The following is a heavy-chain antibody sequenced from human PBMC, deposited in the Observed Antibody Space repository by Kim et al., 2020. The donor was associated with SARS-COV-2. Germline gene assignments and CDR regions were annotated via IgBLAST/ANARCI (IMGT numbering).Heavy chain of an antibody. CDR2: INHSGST. Sequence: SETLSLTCAVYGGSFSGYYWSWIRQPPGKGLEWIREINHSGSTNYNPSLKSRVTISVDTSKNQFSLKLSSVTAADTAVYYCARGRRWLQFQYYFDYWGQGTLVTVSS. V-gene: IGHV4-34*01. D-gene: IGHD5-12*01. CDR1: GGSFSGYY. J-gene: IGHJ4*02. CDR3: ARGRRWLQFQYYFDY.